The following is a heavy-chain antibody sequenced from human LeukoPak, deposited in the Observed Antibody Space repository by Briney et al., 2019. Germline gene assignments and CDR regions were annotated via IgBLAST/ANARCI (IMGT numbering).Heavy chain of an antibody. J-gene: IGHJ4*02. Sequence: ASVKVSCKTSGYTFPSYDINWVRQATGQGLEWMGWMNPNSGNTGYAQKYQGRVTITRNTSITTAYMELSSLRSEDTAVYFCARGPKWSGSYYYFDFWGEGTLVTVSS. CDR2: MNPNSGNT. D-gene: IGHD1-26*01. V-gene: IGHV1-8*01. CDR1: GYTFPSYD. CDR3: ARGPKWSGSYYYFDF.